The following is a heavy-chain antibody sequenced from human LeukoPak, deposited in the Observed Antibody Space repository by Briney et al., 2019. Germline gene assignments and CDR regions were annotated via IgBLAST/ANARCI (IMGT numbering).Heavy chain of an antibody. D-gene: IGHD6-13*01. J-gene: IGHJ4*02. Sequence: SETLSLTCAVYGGSFSGYYWSWIRQPPGKGLEWIGEINHSGSTNYNPSLKSRVTISVDASKNQFSLKLSSVTAADTDVYYCARKPGYTSSWYYFDYWGQGTLVTVSS. V-gene: IGHV4-34*01. CDR3: ARKPGYTSSWYYFDY. CDR2: INHSGST. CDR1: GGSFSGYY.